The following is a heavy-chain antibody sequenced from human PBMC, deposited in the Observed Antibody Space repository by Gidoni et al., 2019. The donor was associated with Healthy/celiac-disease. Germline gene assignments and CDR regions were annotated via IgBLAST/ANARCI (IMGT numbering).Heavy chain of an antibody. J-gene: IGHJ4*02. D-gene: IGHD5-12*01. CDR2: IRSKAYGGTT. CDR3: TRDQPTTVF. Sequence: EVQLVVSGGGLVKPGRSLRLSCPASGLPFGDYAMSWFRQAPGKGLGWVGFIRSKAYGGTTEYAASVKGRFTISRDDSKSIAYLQMNSLKTEDTAVYYCTRDQPTTVFWGQGTLVTVTS. CDR1: GLPFGDYA. V-gene: IGHV3-49*05.